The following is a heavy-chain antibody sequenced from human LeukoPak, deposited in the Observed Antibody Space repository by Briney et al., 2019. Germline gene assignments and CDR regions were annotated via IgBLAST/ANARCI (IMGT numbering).Heavy chain of an antibody. V-gene: IGHV6-1*01. D-gene: IGHD6-19*01. CDR3: ARAVADTNYYGMDV. J-gene: IGHJ6*02. CDR2: TYYRSKWYN. CDR1: GDSVSSNSAA. Sequence: SQTLSLTCAISGDSVSSNSAAWQWIRQSPSRGLEWLGRTYYRSKWYNEYAVSVNSRITINPDTSKNQFSLQMNSVTPEDTAVDYCARAVADTNYYGMDVWGQGTTVTVSS.